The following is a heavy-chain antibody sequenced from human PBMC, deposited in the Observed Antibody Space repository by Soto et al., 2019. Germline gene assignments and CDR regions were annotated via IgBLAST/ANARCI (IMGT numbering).Heavy chain of an antibody. CDR3: AKDKARVSSGWYHKGY. CDR1: GFTFSSYA. D-gene: IGHD6-19*01. V-gene: IGHV3-23*01. J-gene: IGHJ4*02. Sequence: GGSLRLSCAASGFTFSSYAMSWVRQAPGKGLEWVSAISGSGGSTYYADSVKGRFTISRDNSKNTLYLQMNSLRAEDTAVYYCAKDKARVSSGWYHKGYWGQGTLVTVSS. CDR2: ISGSGGST.